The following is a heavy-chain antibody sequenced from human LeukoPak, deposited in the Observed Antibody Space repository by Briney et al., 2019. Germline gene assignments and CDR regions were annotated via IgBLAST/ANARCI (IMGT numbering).Heavy chain of an antibody. CDR3: ARDPKTGYLDY. D-gene: IGHD1-14*01. Sequence: ASVKVSCKASGYTFTDFAIHWVRQAPGQRLEWMGWINAGNGNTKYSEKFQGRVTITRDTSASTAYMELSSLRSEDTAVYFCARDPKTGYLDYWGQGTLVTVSS. V-gene: IGHV1-3*01. CDR2: INAGNGNT. J-gene: IGHJ4*02. CDR1: GYTFTDFA.